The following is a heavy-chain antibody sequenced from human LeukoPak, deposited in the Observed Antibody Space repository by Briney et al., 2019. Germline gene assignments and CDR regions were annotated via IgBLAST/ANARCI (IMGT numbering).Heavy chain of an antibody. CDR3: APSPYYYESSGYSA. J-gene: IGHJ5*02. V-gene: IGHV3-64D*06. Sequence: GGSLRLSCSASGFTFSSYAMHWVRRAPGKGREYVSAISSNGGSTYYADSVKGRFTISRDNSKNTLYLQMSSLRAEDTAVYYCAPSPYYYESSGYSAWGQGTLVTVSS. CDR1: GFTFSSYA. D-gene: IGHD3-22*01. CDR2: ISSNGGST.